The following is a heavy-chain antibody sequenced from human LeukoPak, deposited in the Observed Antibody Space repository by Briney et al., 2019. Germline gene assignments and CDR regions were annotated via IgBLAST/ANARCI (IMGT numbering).Heavy chain of an antibody. V-gene: IGHV3-23*01. D-gene: IGHD6-19*01. CDR2: ISGSGGST. Sequence: PGGSLRLSCAASGFIFHTYDMSWVRQAPGKGLEWVSAISGSGGSTYYADSVKGRFTISRDNSKNTLYLQMNSLRAEDTAVYYRANGAPTSGWYSSDAFDIWGQGTMVTVSS. CDR1: GFIFHTYD. J-gene: IGHJ3*02. CDR3: ANGAPTSGWYSSDAFDI.